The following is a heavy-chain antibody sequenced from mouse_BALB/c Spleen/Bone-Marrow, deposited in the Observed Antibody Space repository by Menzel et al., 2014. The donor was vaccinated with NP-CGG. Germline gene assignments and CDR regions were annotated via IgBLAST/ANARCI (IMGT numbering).Heavy chain of an antibody. CDR1: GFTFSSFG. D-gene: IGHD2-1*01. CDR3: ARYYGNYSGYFDV. V-gene: IGHV5-17*02. Sequence: VMLVESGGGLVQPGGSRKLSCAASGFTFSSFGMHWVRQAPEKGLEWVAYISSGSSTIYYADTVKGRFTISRDNPKNXLFLQMTSLRSEDTAMYYCARYYGNYSGYFDVWGAGTTVTVSS. CDR2: ISSGSSTI. J-gene: IGHJ1*01.